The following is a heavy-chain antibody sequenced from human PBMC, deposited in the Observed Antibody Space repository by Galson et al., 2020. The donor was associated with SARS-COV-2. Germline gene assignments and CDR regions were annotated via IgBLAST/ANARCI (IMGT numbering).Heavy chain of an antibody. V-gene: IGHV3-74*01. CDR1: GFTTSSCW. CDR2: INSDGSST. J-gene: IGHJ4*02. Sequence: TGGSLRLSCAASGFTTSSCWMHWVRKAPGKGLVWVSRINSDGSSTSYADSVKGRFPISRDNAKNTLYLQMNSLRAEDTAVYYCARVGTRSGWKYYFDYWGQGTLFTVSS. D-gene: IGHD6-19*01. CDR3: ARVGTRSGWKYYFDY.